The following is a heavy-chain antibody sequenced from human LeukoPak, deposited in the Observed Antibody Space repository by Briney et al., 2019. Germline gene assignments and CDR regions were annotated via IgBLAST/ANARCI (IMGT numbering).Heavy chain of an antibody. Sequence: PSETLSLTCAVSGGSISSSNWWSWVRQPPGKGLEWIGYIYYSGSTNYNPSLKSRVTISVDTSKNQFSLKLSSVTAADTAVYYCAREYSSGWYSNWYFDLWGRGTLVTVSS. V-gene: IGHV4-4*02. D-gene: IGHD6-19*01. CDR1: GGSISSSNW. CDR2: IYYSGST. CDR3: AREYSSGWYSNWYFDL. J-gene: IGHJ2*01.